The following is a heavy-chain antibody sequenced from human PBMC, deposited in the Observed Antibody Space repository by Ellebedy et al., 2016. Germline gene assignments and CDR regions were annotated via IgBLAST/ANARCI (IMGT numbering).Heavy chain of an antibody. CDR2: MYYSGGI. CDR3: ASTYGTRRYMDV. CDR1: GGSISNSNYY. V-gene: IGHV4-39*07. J-gene: IGHJ6*03. Sequence: SETLSLTCTVSGGSISNSNYYWGWIRQPPGTGLEWVGSMYYSGGIYYNPSLKSRVTLSVDTSKNQISLKVRSMTAADTAVYYCASTYGTRRYMDVWGKGTTVTVSS. D-gene: IGHD3-10*01.